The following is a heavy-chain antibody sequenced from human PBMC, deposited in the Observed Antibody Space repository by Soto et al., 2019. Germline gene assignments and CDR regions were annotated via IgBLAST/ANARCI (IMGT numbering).Heavy chain of an antibody. CDR1: GYTFTGYY. V-gene: IGHV1-2*02. CDR3: AREYYASRAIVGVVPHYGMDV. D-gene: IGHD3-3*01. CDR2: INPNIGGT. Sequence: GASVKVSCKASGYTFTGYYMHWVRQAPGQGLEWMGWINPNIGGTNYAQKFQGRVTTTRDTSISTAYMELSRLRYDDTAVYYCAREYYASRAIVGVVPHYGMDVWGQGTTVTVSS. J-gene: IGHJ6*02.